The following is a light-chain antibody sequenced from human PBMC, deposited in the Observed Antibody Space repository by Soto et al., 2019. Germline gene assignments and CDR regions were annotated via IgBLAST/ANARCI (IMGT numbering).Light chain of an antibody. V-gene: IGLV4-69*01. J-gene: IGLJ7*01. CDR1: SGHSSYA. CDR3: QTWGTGPDL. CDR2: LNSDGSH. Sequence: QSVLTQSPSASASLGASVKLTCTLSSGHSSYAIAWHQQQPEKGPRYLMKLNSDGSHSKGDGIPDRFSGSSSGAERYLTISSLQSEDEADYYCQTWGTGPDLFGGGTQLTVL.